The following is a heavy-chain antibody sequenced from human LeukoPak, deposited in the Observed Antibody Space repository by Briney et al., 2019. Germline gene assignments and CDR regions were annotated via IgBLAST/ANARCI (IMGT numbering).Heavy chain of an antibody. J-gene: IGHJ4*02. D-gene: IGHD5-12*01. CDR1: GYSVTINYY. V-gene: IGHV4-38-2*02. CDR2: IYHRGTT. Sequence: PSETLSLTCTVSGYSVTINYYWGWIRQPPGKGLEWIGSIYHRGTTYYNPSLKSRLALSLDTSKNQFSLKLSSVTASDTAVYYCAEGYSGYDPLFDYWGQGTLVTVSS. CDR3: AEGYSGYDPLFDY.